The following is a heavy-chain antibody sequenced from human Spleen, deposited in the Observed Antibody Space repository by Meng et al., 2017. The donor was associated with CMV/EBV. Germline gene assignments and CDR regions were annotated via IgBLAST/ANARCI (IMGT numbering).Heavy chain of an antibody. CDR3: AKGSYCSSTSCYTGLYYYYYGMDV. V-gene: IGHV3-30*02. CDR1: GFMFSQYG. D-gene: IGHD2-2*02. CDR2: IRYDGSNK. Sequence: GGSLRLSCAASGFMFSQYGIHWVRQVPGKGLEWVAFIRYDGSNKYYADSVKGRFTISRDNSKNTLYLQMNSLRAEDTAVYYCAKGSYCSSTSCYTGLYYYYYGMDVWGQGTTVTVSS. J-gene: IGHJ6*02.